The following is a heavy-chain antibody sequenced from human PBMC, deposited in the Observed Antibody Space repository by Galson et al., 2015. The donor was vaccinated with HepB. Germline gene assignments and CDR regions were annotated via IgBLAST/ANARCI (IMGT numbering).Heavy chain of an antibody. CDR2: IYSGGMT. D-gene: IGHD2-21*01. J-gene: IGHJ4*02. Sequence: SLRLSCAASGFTISTNYMGWVRQAPGKGLEWVSLIYSGGMTVYSESVKGRFTISRDNSKNTLYLQMNGLRAHDTAVYYCARRPRSSCYSGHFDYWGQGTLVTVSS. V-gene: IGHV3-53*01. CDR1: GFTISTNY. CDR3: ARRPRSSCYSGHFDY.